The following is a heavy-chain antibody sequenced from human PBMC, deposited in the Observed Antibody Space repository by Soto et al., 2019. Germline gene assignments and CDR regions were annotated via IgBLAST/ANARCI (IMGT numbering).Heavy chain of an antibody. V-gene: IGHV4-31*03. CDR2: IDNSGGT. CDR1: GGSISSSGYY. Sequence: QVQLQESGPGLVKPSQTLSLTCTVSGGSISSSGYYWSWMRQQPGKGLEWVGYIDNSGGTYYNPSLRGRVTISVDTSKNQFSLKLTSMTAADTAVYYCARGEDLAKSGYWGQGTLVTVSS. CDR3: ARGEDLAKSGY. J-gene: IGHJ4*02. D-gene: IGHD3-10*01.